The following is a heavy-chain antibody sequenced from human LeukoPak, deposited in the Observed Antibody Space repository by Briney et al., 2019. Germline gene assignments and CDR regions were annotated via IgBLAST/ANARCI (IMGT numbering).Heavy chain of an antibody. CDR2: ISGSGGST. D-gene: IGHD2-15*01. V-gene: IGHV3-23*01. CDR1: GFTFSIFA. J-gene: IGHJ6*02. CDR3: ARVDCSGGSCHPYYPYVMDV. Sequence: GGSLRLSCATSGFTFSIFAMSWVRQAPGKGLEWVSGISGSGGSTYYADSVRGRFTISRDNSKNTLHLHMNSLRAEDTAASSCARVDCSGGSCHPYYPYVMDVWGQGTTVTVSS.